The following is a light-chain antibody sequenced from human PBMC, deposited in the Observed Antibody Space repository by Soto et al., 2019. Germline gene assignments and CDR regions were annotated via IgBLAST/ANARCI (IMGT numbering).Light chain of an antibody. Sequence: QPVLTQPPSASGTPGQRVTISCSGSNSNIGSNTVNWYQQLPGTAPRLLIYANNKRPSHTPDRFSGSKSGTSATLDITGLQTGDEADYYCGTWESSLSVAVFGGGTKLTVL. V-gene: IGLV1-51*01. CDR3: GTWESSLSVAV. CDR2: ANN. CDR1: NSNIGSNT. J-gene: IGLJ2*01.